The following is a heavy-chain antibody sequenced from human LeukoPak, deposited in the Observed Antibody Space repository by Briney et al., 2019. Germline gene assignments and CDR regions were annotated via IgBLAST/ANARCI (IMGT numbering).Heavy chain of an antibody. CDR1: GYLISSGYY. CDR3: ARAPGSGWSD. CDR2: ISNSGDT. D-gene: IGHD6-19*01. V-gene: IGHV4-38-2*02. Sequence: SETLSLICTVSGYLISSGYYWGWVRQPPGEGLEWIASISNSGDTYYKSSLKSRLTLSMDTLKNHFSLKLSSVTAADTALYYCARAPGSGWSDWGRGTLVTVSS. J-gene: IGHJ1*01.